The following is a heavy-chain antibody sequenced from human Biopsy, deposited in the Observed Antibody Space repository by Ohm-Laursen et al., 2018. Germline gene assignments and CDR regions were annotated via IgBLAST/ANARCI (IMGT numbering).Heavy chain of an antibody. CDR2: IAYTGYT. J-gene: IGHJ1*01. CDR3: ARGSNEYGGLYFPH. Sequence: SLTLSLTCTVSGGSFTGHYWSWIRQPPGKGLEGIGHIAYTGYTSYKSSLKSRVIISLDTSRKHFSLRLTSLAAADTAVYYCARGSNEYGGLYFPHWGQGTLVTVSS. CDR1: GGSFTGHY. V-gene: IGHV4-59*08. D-gene: IGHD4-23*01.